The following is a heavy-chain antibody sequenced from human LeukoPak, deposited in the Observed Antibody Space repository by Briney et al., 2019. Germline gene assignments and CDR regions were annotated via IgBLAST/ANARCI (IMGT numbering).Heavy chain of an antibody. J-gene: IGHJ4*02. D-gene: IGHD6-13*01. V-gene: IGHV1-8*03. CDR2: MNPNSGNT. Sequence: ASVKVSCKASGYTFTSYDINWVRQATGQGLEWMGWMNPNSGNTGYAQKFQGRVTITRNTSISTAYMELSSLRSEDTAVYYCARDVAAAYFDYWGQGTLVTVSS. CDR1: GYTFTSYD. CDR3: ARDVAAAYFDY.